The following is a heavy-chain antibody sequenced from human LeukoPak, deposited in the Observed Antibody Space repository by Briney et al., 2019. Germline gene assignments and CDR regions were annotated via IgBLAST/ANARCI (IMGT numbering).Heavy chain of an antibody. D-gene: IGHD1-14*01. CDR3: ARVSRWALNHNLRT. Sequence: HPGGSLRLSCAASGFTFRTYRVSWVRQAPGKGLGWVANIKQVGSEKYYVDTVKGRFTISRDNAKNSLYLQMNSLRAEDTAVYYCARVSRWALNHNLRTWGQGALVTVSS. CDR2: IKQVGSEK. V-gene: IGHV3-7*03. CDR1: GFTFRTYR. J-gene: IGHJ5*02.